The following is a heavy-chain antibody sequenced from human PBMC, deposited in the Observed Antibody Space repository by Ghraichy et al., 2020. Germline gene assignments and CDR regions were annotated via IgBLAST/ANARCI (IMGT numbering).Heavy chain of an antibody. CDR2: INHSGST. D-gene: IGHD6-19*01. J-gene: IGHJ5*02. V-gene: IGHV4-34*01. CDR3: ARLRYSSGWYDD. CDR1: GGSFSGYY. Sequence: GSLRLSCAVYGGSFSGYYWSWIRQPPGKGLEWIGEINHSGSTNYNPSLKSRVTISVDTSKNQFSLKLSSVTAADTAVYYCARLRYSSGWYDDWGQGTLVTVSS.